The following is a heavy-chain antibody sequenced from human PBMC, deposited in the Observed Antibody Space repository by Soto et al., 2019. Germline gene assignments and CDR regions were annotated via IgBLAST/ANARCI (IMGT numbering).Heavy chain of an antibody. V-gene: IGHV3-72*01. Sequence: PWGFLRLSCAPSGFTLSDHFMEWVRQASGKGLEWVGRTTHKAASYTTDYAASVNVRFTNSIDDLKNSLYLQMNSLKTEDTAMYYCVTLQFSRWFYWGLGTLVTVAS. J-gene: IGHJ4*02. D-gene: IGHD4-4*01. CDR2: TTHKAASYTT. CDR3: VTLQFSRWFY. CDR1: GFTLSDHF.